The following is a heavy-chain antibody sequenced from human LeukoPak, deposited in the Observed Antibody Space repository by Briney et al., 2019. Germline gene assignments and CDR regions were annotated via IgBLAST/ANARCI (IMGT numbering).Heavy chain of an antibody. CDR3: ARHFGVITKRFSYYFYGMGV. CDR1: GFTFSTNY. CDR2: IYSGGST. V-gene: IGHV3-66*04. D-gene: IGHD3-3*01. Sequence: GGSLRLSCAASGFTFSTNYMSWVRQAPGEGLEWVSVIYSGGSTYYADSVKGRFTISRDNSKNTLYLQMNSLRAQDTAVYYCARHFGVITKRFSYYFYGMGVWGQGTTVTVSS. J-gene: IGHJ6*01.